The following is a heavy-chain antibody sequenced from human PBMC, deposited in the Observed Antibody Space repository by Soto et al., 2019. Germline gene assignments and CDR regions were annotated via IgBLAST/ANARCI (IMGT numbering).Heavy chain of an antibody. V-gene: IGHV3-64*01. CDR3: ATSNTVTTVY. CDR1: GFTFSSYA. J-gene: IGHJ4*02. Sequence: GGSLRLSCAASGFTFSSYAMHWVRQAPGKGLEYVSAISSNGGSTYYANSLKGRFTISRDNSKNTLYLQMGSLRAEDMAVYYCATSNTVTTVYWGQGTLVTVSS. D-gene: IGHD4-17*01. CDR2: ISSNGGST.